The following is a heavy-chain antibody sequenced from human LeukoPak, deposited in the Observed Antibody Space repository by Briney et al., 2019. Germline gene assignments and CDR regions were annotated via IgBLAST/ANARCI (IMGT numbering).Heavy chain of an antibody. Sequence: GGSLRLSCAASGFTFSSYEMNWVRQAPGEGLEWVANINQDGSEKYYVESVTGRFTISRDNAKNSLYLQMNSLRAEDTAVYYCARDKAVGATLFDYWGQGTLVTVSS. CDR1: GFTFSSYE. CDR3: ARDKAVGATLFDY. J-gene: IGHJ4*02. V-gene: IGHV3-7*01. CDR2: INQDGSEK. D-gene: IGHD1-26*01.